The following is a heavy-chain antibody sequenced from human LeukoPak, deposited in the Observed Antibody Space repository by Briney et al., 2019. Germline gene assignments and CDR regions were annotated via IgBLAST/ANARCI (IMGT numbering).Heavy chain of an antibody. Sequence: SVKVSCKASGFTFTSSAMQWVRQARGQRLEWIGWIVVGSGNTYYAQKFQERVTITRDMSTSTAYMELSSLRSEDTAVYYCAADDIYYYDSSGPGAFDIWGQGTMVTVSS. CDR2: IVVGSGNT. CDR1: GFTFTSSA. CDR3: AADDIYYYDSSGPGAFDI. V-gene: IGHV1-58*02. J-gene: IGHJ3*02. D-gene: IGHD3-22*01.